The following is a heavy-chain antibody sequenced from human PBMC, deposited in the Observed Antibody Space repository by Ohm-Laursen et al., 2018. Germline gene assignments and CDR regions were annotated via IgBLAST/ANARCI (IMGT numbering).Heavy chain of an antibody. CDR2: ISDSGVST. V-gene: IGHV3-23*01. J-gene: IGHJ4*02. CDR1: GFTFSGYS. Sequence: SLRLSCAAFGFTFSGYSMNWVRQAPGKGLEWVSGISDSGVSTYYADSVKGRFTISRDNSKNTIYLEMNSLRAEDTAAYYCGKYIFDYWGQGTLVTVSP. CDR3: GKYIFDY.